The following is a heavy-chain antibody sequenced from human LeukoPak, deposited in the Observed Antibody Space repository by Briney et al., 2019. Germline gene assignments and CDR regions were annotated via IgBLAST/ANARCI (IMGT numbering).Heavy chain of an antibody. CDR1: SGSISGAISRYY. D-gene: IGHD2-2*01. V-gene: IGHV4-61*01. CDR3: AGGGYCSISDCSAPLFDW. Sequence: SGTLSLTCTVSSGSISGAISRYYWNWVRQTPGKGLEWIGYIHSSGRRTYNPSLKGRATLSLDTSWSQFSLKLTSLTAADTAVYYCAGGGYCSISDCSAPLFDWWGQGILVTVSS. CDR2: IHSSGRR. J-gene: IGHJ4*02.